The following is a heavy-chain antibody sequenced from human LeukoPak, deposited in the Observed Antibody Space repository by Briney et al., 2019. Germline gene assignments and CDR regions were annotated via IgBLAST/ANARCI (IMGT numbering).Heavy chain of an antibody. CDR3: ARHMAAPPRGTAFDI. D-gene: IGHD6-6*01. CDR1: GYSFTSYW. Sequence: GESLKISCKGSGYSFTSYWIGWVRQMPGKGLEWMGIIYPGDSDTRYSPSLQGQVTISADKSISTAYLQWSSLRASDTAMYYCARHMAAPPRGTAFDIWGQGTMVTVSS. CDR2: IYPGDSDT. J-gene: IGHJ3*02. V-gene: IGHV5-51*01.